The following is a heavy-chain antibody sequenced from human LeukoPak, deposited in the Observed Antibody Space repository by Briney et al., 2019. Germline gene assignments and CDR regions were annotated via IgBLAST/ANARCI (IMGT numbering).Heavy chain of an antibody. J-gene: IGHJ6*02. CDR3: ARDKSLVRGVIIIPYYYGMDV. V-gene: IGHV1-18*01. Sequence: GASVKVSCKASGYTFTSYGISWVRQAPGQGLEWMGWISAYNGNTNYAQKLQGRVTMTTDTSTSTAYMELRSLGSDDTAVYYCARDKSLVRGVIIIPYYYGMDVWGQGTTVTVSS. CDR2: ISAYNGNT. D-gene: IGHD3-10*01. CDR1: GYTFTSYG.